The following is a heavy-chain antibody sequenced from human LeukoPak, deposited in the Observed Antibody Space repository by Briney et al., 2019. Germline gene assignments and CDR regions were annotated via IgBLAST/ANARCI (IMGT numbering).Heavy chain of an antibody. CDR2: IYYSGST. CDR3: ARGGIAARPFDY. Sequence: SETLSLTCTVSGGSISSYYWSWIRQPPGKGLEWIGYIYYSGSTNYNPSLKSRVTISVDTSKNQFSLKLRSVTAADTAVYYCARGGIAARPFDYWGQGTLVTVSS. D-gene: IGHD6-6*01. CDR1: GGSISSYY. J-gene: IGHJ4*02. V-gene: IGHV4-59*01.